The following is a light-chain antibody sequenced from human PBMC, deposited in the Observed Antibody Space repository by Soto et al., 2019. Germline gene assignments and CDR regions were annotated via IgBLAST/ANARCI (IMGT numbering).Light chain of an antibody. CDR1: QSVTNS. CDR3: QQHISWPLT. J-gene: IGKJ4*01. CDR2: DAS. V-gene: IGKV3-11*01. Sequence: EIVLTQSPATLSLSPGEIATLSFSASQSVTNSLAWYQQKPGQAPRLLVYDASNRATGIPTRFSGSGSGTDFTLTISNLEPEDFAVYYCQQHISWPLTFGGGTKVDIK.